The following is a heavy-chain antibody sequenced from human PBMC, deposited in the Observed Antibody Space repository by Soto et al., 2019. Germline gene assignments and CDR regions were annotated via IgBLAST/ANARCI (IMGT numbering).Heavy chain of an antibody. Sequence: ASVKVSCKASGGTFSSYAISWVRQAPGQGLEWMGGIIPIFGTANYAQKFQGRVTITADESTSTAYMELSSLRSEDTAVYYCATRITMIVEDVNDAFDIWGQGTMVTVSS. V-gene: IGHV1-69*13. CDR3: ATRITMIVEDVNDAFDI. D-gene: IGHD3-22*01. CDR2: IIPIFGTA. CDR1: GGTFSSYA. J-gene: IGHJ3*02.